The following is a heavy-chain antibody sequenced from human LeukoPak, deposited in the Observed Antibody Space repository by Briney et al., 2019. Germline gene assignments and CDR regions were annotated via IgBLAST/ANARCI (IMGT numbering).Heavy chain of an antibody. CDR3: ARGGWYKGYFQH. CDR1: GGSISSYY. CDR2: IYYSGST. J-gene: IGHJ1*01. Sequence: SETLSLTCTVSGGSISSYYWSWIRQPPGKGLEWIGYIYYSGSTNYNPSLKSRVTISVDTSKNQFSLKLSSVTAADTAVYYCARGGWYKGYFQHWGQGTLVTVSS. D-gene: IGHD1-1*01. V-gene: IGHV4-59*01.